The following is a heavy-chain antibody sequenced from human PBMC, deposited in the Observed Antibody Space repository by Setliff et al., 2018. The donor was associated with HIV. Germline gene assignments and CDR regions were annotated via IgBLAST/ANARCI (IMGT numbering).Heavy chain of an antibody. J-gene: IGHJ4*02. D-gene: IGHD3-10*01. CDR3: ARGIRFGDTVPTYFDY. Sequence: SETLSLTCVVSGGSIGSTMSFWGWIRQPPGKGLEWIGYVYYTGTTYSNPSLKGRVSMSVDTSRNQFSLRLNSVTAADTSLYFCARGIRFGDTVPTYFDYWGQGISVTVSS. CDR2: VYYTGTT. V-gene: IGHV4-39*01. CDR1: GGSIGSTMSF.